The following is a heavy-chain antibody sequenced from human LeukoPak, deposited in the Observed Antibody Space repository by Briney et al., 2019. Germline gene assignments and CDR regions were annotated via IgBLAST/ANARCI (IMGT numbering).Heavy chain of an antibody. CDR3: ARTDTIRGYSGYEFVHYAFDI. V-gene: IGHV4-59*08. Sequence: SETLSLTCTVSGGSISSYYWSWIRQPPGKGLEWIGYIYYSGSTNYNPSLKSRVTISVDTSKNQFSLKLSSVTAADTAVYYCARTDTIRGYSGYEFVHYAFDIWGQGTMVTVSS. CDR1: GGSISSYY. CDR2: IYYSGST. J-gene: IGHJ3*02. D-gene: IGHD5-12*01.